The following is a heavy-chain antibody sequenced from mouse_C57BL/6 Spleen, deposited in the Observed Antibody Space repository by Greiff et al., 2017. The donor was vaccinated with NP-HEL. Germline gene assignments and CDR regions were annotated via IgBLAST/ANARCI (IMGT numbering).Heavy chain of an antibody. J-gene: IGHJ1*03. D-gene: IGHD2-14*01. CDR3: ARYRWYEGYFDV. CDR1: GFTFTDYY. Sequence: EVQLVESGGGLVQPGGSLSLSCAASGFTFTDYYMSWVRQPPGKALEWLGFIRNKANGYTTEYSASVKGRFTISRDNSQSILYLQMNALRAEDSATYYCARYRWYEGYFDVWGTGTTVTVSS. CDR2: IRNKANGYTT. V-gene: IGHV7-3*01.